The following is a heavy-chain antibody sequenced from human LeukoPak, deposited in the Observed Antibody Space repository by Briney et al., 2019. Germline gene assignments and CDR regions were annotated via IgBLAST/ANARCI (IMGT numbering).Heavy chain of an antibody. V-gene: IGHV4-39*07. CDR1: GVSISSNTYY. Sequence: PSETLSLTCTVSGVSISSNTYYWGWIRQPPGKGLEWIGSIYYSGSTYYNPSLKSRVTVSVDTSKNQFSLNLNSVTAADTAVYYCARAKASGSYLGYFDYWGQGTLVTVSS. D-gene: IGHD1-26*01. J-gene: IGHJ4*02. CDR2: IYYSGST. CDR3: ARAKASGSYLGYFDY.